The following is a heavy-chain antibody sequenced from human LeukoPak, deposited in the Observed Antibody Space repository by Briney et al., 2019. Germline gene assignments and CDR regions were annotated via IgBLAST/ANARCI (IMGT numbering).Heavy chain of an antibody. D-gene: IGHD3-22*01. J-gene: IGHJ6*03. Sequence: GGSLRLSCAASGFTFSSYAMSWVRQAPGKGLEWVSAISGSGGSTYYADSVRGRFTISRDNSKNTLYLQMNSLRAEDTAVYYCAKDGPYYYDSSGHYQGDYMDVWGKGTTVTVSS. CDR1: GFTFSSYA. V-gene: IGHV3-23*01. CDR3: AKDGPYYYDSSGHYQGDYMDV. CDR2: ISGSGGST.